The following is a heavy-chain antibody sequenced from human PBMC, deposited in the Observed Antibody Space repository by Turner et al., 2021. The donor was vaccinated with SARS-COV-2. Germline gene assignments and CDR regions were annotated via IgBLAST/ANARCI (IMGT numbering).Heavy chain of an antibody. Sequence: QVQLVQSGAEVKKPGSSVKVSCKASGGTFNTYAISWVRQAPGQGLEWMGGIIPIFGTGNYAQKFQGRVTITADESTSTAYMELSSLRSEDTAVYYCARDTAVAGTLGAFDIWGQGTMVTVSS. J-gene: IGHJ3*02. CDR1: GGTFNTYA. CDR3: ARDTAVAGTLGAFDI. CDR2: IIPIFGTG. D-gene: IGHD6-19*01. V-gene: IGHV1-69*01.